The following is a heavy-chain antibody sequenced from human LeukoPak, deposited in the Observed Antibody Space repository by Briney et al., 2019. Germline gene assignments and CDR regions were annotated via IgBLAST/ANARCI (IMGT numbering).Heavy chain of an antibody. CDR1: GGSFSGYY. Sequence: PSETLSLTCAVYGGSFSGYYWSWIRQPPGKGLEWIGEINHSGSTNYNPSLKGRVTISVDTSKNQFSLKLSSVTAADTAVYYCARGRQGSQDIVVVPAAIGFDYWGQGTLVTVSS. CDR2: INHSGST. CDR3: ARGRQGSQDIVVVPAAIGFDY. V-gene: IGHV4-34*01. J-gene: IGHJ4*02. D-gene: IGHD2-2*01.